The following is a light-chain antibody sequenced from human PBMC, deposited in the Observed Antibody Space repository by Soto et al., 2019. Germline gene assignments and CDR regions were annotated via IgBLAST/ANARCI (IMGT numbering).Light chain of an antibody. CDR1: SGDIGDYKY. J-gene: IGLJ2*01. CDR2: DVS. V-gene: IGLV2-14*01. Sequence: QSALTQPASVSGSPGQSITLSCTGSSGDIGDYKYVSWYKQHPGKAPKLMIYDVSNRPSGVSNRFSASKSDNTASLTISGLQAEDEGDYYWCSYASTNFVIFGGGTKLTVL. CDR3: CSYASTNFVI.